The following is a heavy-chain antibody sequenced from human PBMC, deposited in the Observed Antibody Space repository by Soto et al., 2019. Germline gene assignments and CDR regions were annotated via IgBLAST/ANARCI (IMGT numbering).Heavy chain of an antibody. J-gene: IGHJ4*02. V-gene: IGHV4-39*07. D-gene: IGHD2-21*01. Sequence: SETLSLTCTVSCGSISSSSYYWGWIRQPPGKGLEWIGSIYYSGSTNYNPSLKSRVTISVDTSKNQFSLKLSSVTAADTAVYYCARGSILDYWGQGTLVTVSS. CDR2: IYYSGST. CDR1: CGSISSSSYY. CDR3: ARGSILDY.